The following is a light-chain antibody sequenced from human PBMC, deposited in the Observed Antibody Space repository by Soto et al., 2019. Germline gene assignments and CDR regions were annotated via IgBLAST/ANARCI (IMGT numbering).Light chain of an antibody. CDR2: GAS. CDR1: QSVSSSY. Sequence: EIVLTQSPGTLSLSPGERATLSCRASQSVSSSYLAWYQQKPGQAPRLLIYGASSRATGIPDRFSGSGSGTDFTLTISRLETEDFAVYYCQQYGSSPITFGGGTQVEIK. J-gene: IGKJ4*01. CDR3: QQYGSSPIT. V-gene: IGKV3-20*01.